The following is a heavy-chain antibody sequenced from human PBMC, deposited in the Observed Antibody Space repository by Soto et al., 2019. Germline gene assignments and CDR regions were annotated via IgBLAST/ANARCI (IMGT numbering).Heavy chain of an antibody. CDR1: GFTFSNYR. Sequence: LRLSCATSGFTFSNYRMNWVREAPGKGLEWVASISGSGKDTFYRDSVKGRLTISRDNAESSLVLQMNSLTVDDTAVYHCARVHLVRTSSYYCGMDVWGPGTTVTVSS. CDR3: ARVHLVRTSSYYCGMDV. D-gene: IGHD6-6*01. V-gene: IGHV3-21*06. CDR2: ISGSGKDT. J-gene: IGHJ6*02.